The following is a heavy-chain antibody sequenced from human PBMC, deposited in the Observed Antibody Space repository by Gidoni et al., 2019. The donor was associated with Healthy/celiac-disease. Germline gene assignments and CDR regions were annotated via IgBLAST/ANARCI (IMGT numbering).Heavy chain of an antibody. CDR3: ARDAYCGGDCYSIAFDI. Sequence: QVQLVQSGDEVKKPGSSVKVACKASGGSFSSYAISWVRQAPGQGLEWMGGNIPIFGTANYAQKFQGRVTITADESTSTAYMELSSLRSEDTAVYYCARDAYCGGDCYSIAFDIWGQGTMVTVFS. J-gene: IGHJ3*02. CDR2: NIPIFGTA. CDR1: GGSFSSYA. V-gene: IGHV1-69*01. D-gene: IGHD2-21*02.